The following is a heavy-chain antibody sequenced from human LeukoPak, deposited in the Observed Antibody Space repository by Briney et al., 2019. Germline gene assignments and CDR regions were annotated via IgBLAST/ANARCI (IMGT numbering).Heavy chain of an antibody. Sequence: GGSLRLSCAASGFTFSSYWMHWVRHPPGKGLVWVSRINGDGTATNYADSVKGRFTISRDNAKTTVYLQMNSLRAVDTAVYYCARDLSSSGWSFDYWGQGTLVTVSS. D-gene: IGHD6-19*01. CDR1: GFTFSSYW. CDR3: ARDLSSSGWSFDY. CDR2: INGDGTAT. V-gene: IGHV3-74*01. J-gene: IGHJ4*02.